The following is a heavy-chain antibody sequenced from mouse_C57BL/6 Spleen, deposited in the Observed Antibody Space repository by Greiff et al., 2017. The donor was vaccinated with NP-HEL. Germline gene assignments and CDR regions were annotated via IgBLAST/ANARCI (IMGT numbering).Heavy chain of an antibody. D-gene: IGHD3-2*02. CDR2: ISSGGDYI. J-gene: IGHJ3*01. Sequence: EVMLVESGEGLVKPGGSLKLSCAASGFTFSSYAMSWVRQTPEKRLEWVAYISSGGDYIYYADTVKGRFTISRDNARNTQYLQMSSLKSEDTARYYCTREGSGAFAYWGQGTLVTVSA. CDR3: TREGSGAFAY. CDR1: GFTFSSYA. V-gene: IGHV5-9-1*02.